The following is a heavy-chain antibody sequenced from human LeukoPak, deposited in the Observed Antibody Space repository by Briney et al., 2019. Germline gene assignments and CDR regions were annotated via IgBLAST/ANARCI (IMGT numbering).Heavy chain of an antibody. V-gene: IGHV4-4*02. J-gene: IGHJ4*02. D-gene: IGHD3-10*01. CDR3: ARDLGYYYGSGSFDY. CDR1: GGSISSSNW. CDR2: IYHSGST. Sequence: SETLSLTCAVSGGSISSSNWWSWVRQPPGKGLEWIGEIYHSGSTNYNPSLKSRVTISVDTSKNQFSLKLSSVTAADTAVYYCARDLGYYYGSGSFDYWGQGTLVTVSS.